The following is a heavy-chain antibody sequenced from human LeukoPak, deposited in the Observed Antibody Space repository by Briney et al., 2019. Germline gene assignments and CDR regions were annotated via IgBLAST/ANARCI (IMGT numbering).Heavy chain of an antibody. CDR3: AKTSGWQNYFYYGMDV. D-gene: IGHD6-19*01. CDR2: ISYDGSNK. J-gene: IGHJ6*02. Sequence: TGGSLRLSCAASGFTFSSYAMHWVRQAPGKGLEWVAVISYDGSNKYYADSVKGRFTISRDNSKNTLYLQMNSLRAEDTAVYYCAKTSGWQNYFYYGMDVWGQGTTVTVSS. CDR1: GFTFSSYA. V-gene: IGHV3-30*04.